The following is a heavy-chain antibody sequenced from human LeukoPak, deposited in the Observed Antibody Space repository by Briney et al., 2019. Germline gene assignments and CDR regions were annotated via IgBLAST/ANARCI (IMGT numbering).Heavy chain of an antibody. Sequence: GGSLRLSCAASGFTFSSYSMNWVRQAPGKGLEWVSSISSSSSYIYYADSVKGRFTISRDNAKNSLYLQMNSLRAEDTAMYYCARGYCTNGVCSGFDPWGQGTLVTVSS. CDR3: ARGYCTNGVCSGFDP. CDR2: ISSSSSYI. J-gene: IGHJ5*02. V-gene: IGHV3-21*01. CDR1: GFTFSSYS. D-gene: IGHD2-8*01.